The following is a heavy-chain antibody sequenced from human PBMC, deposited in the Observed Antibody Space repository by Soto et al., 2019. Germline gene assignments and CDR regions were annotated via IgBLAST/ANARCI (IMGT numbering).Heavy chain of an antibody. J-gene: IGHJ5*02. CDR3: ATQEVGGSYGYTFAT. CDR2: IYYSGST. D-gene: IGHD1-26*01. Sequence: QLQLQESGPGLVKPSETLSLTCTVSGGSISSSNYYWGWSRQPPGKGLGWIGSIYYSGSTYYNPSPKSGVTPSVDTSNNQCSLTLSSVTAADTAVYYCATQEVGGSYGYTFATGGQGTLVTVS. CDR1: GGSISSSNYY. V-gene: IGHV4-39*01.